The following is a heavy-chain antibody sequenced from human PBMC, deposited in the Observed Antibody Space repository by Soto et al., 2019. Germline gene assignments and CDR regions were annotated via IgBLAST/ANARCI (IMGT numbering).Heavy chain of an antibody. Sequence: QVQLVQSGAEVKKPGSSVKVSCKASGGTFSSYAISWVRQAPGQGLEWMGGIIPIFGTANYAQKFQGRVTITADESTSTAYMELSSRRSEDTAVYYCARDPATTWAWYFDYWGQGTLVTVSS. J-gene: IGHJ4*02. V-gene: IGHV1-69*01. CDR1: GGTFSSYA. CDR3: ARDPATTWAWYFDY. D-gene: IGHD4-17*01. CDR2: IIPIFGTA.